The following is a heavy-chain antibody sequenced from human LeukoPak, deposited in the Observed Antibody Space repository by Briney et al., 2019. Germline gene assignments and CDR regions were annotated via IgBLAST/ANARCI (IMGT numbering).Heavy chain of an antibody. J-gene: IGHJ4*02. CDR2: IYYSGST. V-gene: IGHV4-59*01. CDR1: GGSISSYY. CDR3: AGDSGYSTPYLFDY. D-gene: IGHD5-12*01. Sequence: PSETLSLTCTVSGGSISSYYWSWIRQPPGKGLEWIGYIYYSGSTNYNPSLKSRVTISVDTSKNQFSLKMSSVTAADTAVYYCAGDSGYSTPYLFDYWGQGTLVTVSS.